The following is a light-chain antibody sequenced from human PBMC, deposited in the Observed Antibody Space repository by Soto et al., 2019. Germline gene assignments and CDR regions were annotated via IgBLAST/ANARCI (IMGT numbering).Light chain of an antibody. J-gene: IGKJ2*01. CDR2: GTS. CDR1: QSISSSY. CDR3: QQYGSSPYT. Sequence: ETVLTQSPGTLSLSPGERATLSCRASQSISSSYLAWYQQKPGQAPRLLIYGTSNRATGIPDRFSGSGSGTDFPLTISRLEHEDFAVYFCQQYGSSPYTFGQGTKVEI. V-gene: IGKV3-20*01.